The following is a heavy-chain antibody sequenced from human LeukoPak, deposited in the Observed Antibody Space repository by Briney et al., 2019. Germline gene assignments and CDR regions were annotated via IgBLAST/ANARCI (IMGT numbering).Heavy chain of an antibody. J-gene: IGHJ4*01. CDR1: GDSVSTYY. CDR3: AREATVVGATII. D-gene: IGHD1-26*01. CDR2: ISTSGST. Sequence: SETLSLTCTASGDSVSTYYWSWIRQSAGKGLEWIGHISTSGSTTYNPSLTSRVSMSVDTSKKQFSLNLSSVTAADAAVYYCAREATVVGATIIWGQGALVTVSS. V-gene: IGHV4-4*07.